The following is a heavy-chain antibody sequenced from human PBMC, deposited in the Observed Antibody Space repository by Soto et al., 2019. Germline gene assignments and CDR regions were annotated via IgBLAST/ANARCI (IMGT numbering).Heavy chain of an antibody. V-gene: IGHV3-21*01. J-gene: IGHJ4*02. CDR1: GFTFSSYS. CDR2: ISSSSSYI. Sequence: EVQLVESGGGLVKPGGSLRLSCAASGFTFSSYSMNWVRQAPGKGLEWVSSISSSSSYIYYADSVKGRFTISRDNAKTSLYLQMNGRRAADTAVYYCARGSYDFWSGYYPADDYWGQGTLVTVSS. D-gene: IGHD3-3*01. CDR3: ARGSYDFWSGYYPADDY.